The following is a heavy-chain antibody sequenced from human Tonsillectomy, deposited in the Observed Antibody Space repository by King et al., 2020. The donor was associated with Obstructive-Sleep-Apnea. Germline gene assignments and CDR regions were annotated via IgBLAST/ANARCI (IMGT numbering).Heavy chain of an antibody. CDR2: IYYTGST. CDR1: GGSISSHY. CDR3: ARAPYGSGIIDWFDP. D-gene: IGHD3-10*01. V-gene: IGHV4-59*11. Sequence: VQLQESGPGLVKPSETLSLTCTVSGGSISSHYWTWIRQPPGKRLEWIGYIYYTGSTNYSPSFKSRVTISVDTSKNQFSLHLSSVTAADTAVYYCARAPYGSGIIDWFDPWGQGTLVTVSS. J-gene: IGHJ5*02.